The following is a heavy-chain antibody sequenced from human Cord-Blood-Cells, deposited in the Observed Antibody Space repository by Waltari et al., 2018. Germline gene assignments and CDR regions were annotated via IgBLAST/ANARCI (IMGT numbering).Heavy chain of an antibody. CDR3: ARGGATDAFDI. Sequence: QVQLVESGGGVVQPGRSLRLSCAASGSTFRRYGMHWVRQAPGKGLEWVAVIWYDGSNKYYADSVKGRFTISRDNSKNTLYLQMNSLRAEDTAVYYCARGGATDAFDIWGQGTMVTVSS. J-gene: IGHJ3*02. V-gene: IGHV3-33*01. CDR1: GSTFRRYG. CDR2: IWYDGSNK. D-gene: IGHD1-26*01.